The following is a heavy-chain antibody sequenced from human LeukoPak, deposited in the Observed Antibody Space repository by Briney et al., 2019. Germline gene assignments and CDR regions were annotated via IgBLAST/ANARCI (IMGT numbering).Heavy chain of an antibody. CDR2: ISAYNGNT. V-gene: IGHV1-18*01. Sequence: ASVKLSCKASGYTFTSYGISWVRQAPGQGLEWMGWISAYNGNTNYAQKLQGRVTMTTDTSTSTAYMELRSLRSDDTAVYYCASVQLRYFDWLSSDNWFDLWGQGTLVTVSS. J-gene: IGHJ5*02. D-gene: IGHD3-9*01. CDR1: GYTFTSYG. CDR3: ASVQLRYFDWLSSDNWFDL.